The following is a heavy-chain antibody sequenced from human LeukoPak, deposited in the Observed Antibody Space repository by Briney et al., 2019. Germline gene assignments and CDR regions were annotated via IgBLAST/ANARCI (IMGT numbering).Heavy chain of an antibody. Sequence: SVKVSCKASGGTFSSYAISWVRQAPGQGLEWMGGIIPIFGTANYAQKFQGRVTITADESTSTAYMELSSLRSEDTAVYYCARGPSYYYGSGSYYNIWFDTWGQGNLVTVSS. CDR3: ARGPSYYYGSGSYYNIWFDT. CDR1: GGTFSSYA. J-gene: IGHJ5*02. V-gene: IGHV1-69*01. CDR2: IIPIFGTA. D-gene: IGHD3-10*01.